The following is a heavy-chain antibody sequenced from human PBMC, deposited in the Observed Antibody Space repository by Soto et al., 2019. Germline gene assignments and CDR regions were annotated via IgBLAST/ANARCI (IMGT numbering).Heavy chain of an antibody. CDR1: GYIFTTYG. V-gene: IGHV1-18*01. CDR3: ARGRYGDY. Sequence: QVHLVQSGAEVKKPGASVKVSCKGSGYIFTTYGITWVRQAPGQGLEWMGWISAHNGNTNYAQKLQGRVTVTRETSTSTAYMELRNLRSDATAVYYCARGRYGDYWGQGALVTVSS. J-gene: IGHJ4*02. D-gene: IGHD1-1*01. CDR2: ISAHNGNT.